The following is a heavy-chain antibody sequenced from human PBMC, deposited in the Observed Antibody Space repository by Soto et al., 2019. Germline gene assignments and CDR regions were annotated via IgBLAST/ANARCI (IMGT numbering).Heavy chain of an antibody. CDR2: ISAHNGNT. Sequence: QVHLVQSGAEVKKPGASVKVSCKGSGYAFTTYGITWVRQAPGQGLEWMGWISAHNGNTNYAQKLQGRVTVTRHISTSTAYMELRSLRSDDTAVYYCARGRYGDYWGQGALVTVSS. D-gene: IGHD1-1*01. J-gene: IGHJ4*02. V-gene: IGHV1-18*01. CDR1: GYAFTTYG. CDR3: ARGRYGDY.